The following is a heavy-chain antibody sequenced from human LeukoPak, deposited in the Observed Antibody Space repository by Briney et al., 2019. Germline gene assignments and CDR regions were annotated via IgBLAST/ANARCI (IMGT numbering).Heavy chain of an antibody. Sequence: PGRSLRLSCAASGFTFSSYGMHWVRQAPGKGLEWVSSISSSSSYIYYADSVKGRFTISRDNAKNSLYLQMNSLRAEDTAVYYCARDPPFTTGTTGVPFDYWGQGTLVTVSS. CDR1: GFTFSSYG. V-gene: IGHV3-21*01. D-gene: IGHD1-1*01. CDR2: ISSSSSYI. J-gene: IGHJ4*02. CDR3: ARDPPFTTGTTGVPFDY.